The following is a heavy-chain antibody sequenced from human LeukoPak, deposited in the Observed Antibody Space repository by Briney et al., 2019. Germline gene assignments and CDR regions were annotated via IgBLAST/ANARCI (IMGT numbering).Heavy chain of an antibody. Sequence: GASVKVSCKASGYTFTGYYMHWVRQAPGQGLEWMGWINPNSGGTNYAQKFQGRVTMTRDMSISTAYMELSRLRSDDTAVYYCARIHGVTTSPFDYWGQGTLVTVSS. CDR1: GYTFTGYY. CDR3: ARIHGVTTSPFDY. CDR2: INPNSGGT. D-gene: IGHD4-17*01. J-gene: IGHJ4*02. V-gene: IGHV1-2*02.